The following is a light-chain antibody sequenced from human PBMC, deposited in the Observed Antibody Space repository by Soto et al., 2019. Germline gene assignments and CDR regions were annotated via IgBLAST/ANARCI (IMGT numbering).Light chain of an antibody. CDR3: QQYNNWPIT. V-gene: IGKV3-15*01. J-gene: IGKJ5*01. CDR2: GAS. CDR1: QSVSSSY. Sequence: EIVLTQSPGTLSLSPGERATLSCRASQSVSSSYLAWYQQKPGQAPRLLIYGASTRATGIPARFSGSGSGTEFTLTISSLQSEDFAVYYCQQYNNWPITFGQGTRLAIK.